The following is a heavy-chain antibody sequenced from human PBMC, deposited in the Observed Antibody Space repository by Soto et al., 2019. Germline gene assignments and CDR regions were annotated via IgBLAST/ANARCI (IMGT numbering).Heavy chain of an antibody. CDR1: GGSISSYY. J-gene: IGHJ4*02. V-gene: IGHV4-59*08. D-gene: IGHD4-17*01. Sequence: QVQLQESGPGLVKPSETLSLTCTVSGGSISSYYWSWIRQPPGKELEWIGYIYYSGSTNYNPSLXSXVXIXXDTSKNQFSLKLSSVTAAATAVYYCASRYGGTLDYWGQGTLVTVSS. CDR3: ASRYGGTLDY. CDR2: IYYSGST.